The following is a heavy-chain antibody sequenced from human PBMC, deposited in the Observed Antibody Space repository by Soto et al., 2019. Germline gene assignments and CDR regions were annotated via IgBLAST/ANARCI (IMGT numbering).Heavy chain of an antibody. CDR3: ARASARSGYYEAYYYYYGMDV. V-gene: IGHV4-59*01. CDR2: IYYSGST. CDR1: GGSISSYY. Sequence: KPSETLSLTCTVSGGSISSYYWSWIRQPPGKGLEWIGYIYYSGSTNYNPSLKSRVTISVDTSKNQFSLKLSSVTAADTAVYYCARASARSGYYEAYYYYYGMDVWGQGTTVTVSS. J-gene: IGHJ6*02. D-gene: IGHD3-3*01.